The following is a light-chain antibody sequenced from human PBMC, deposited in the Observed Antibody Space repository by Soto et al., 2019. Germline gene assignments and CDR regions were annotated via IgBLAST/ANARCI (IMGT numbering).Light chain of an antibody. V-gene: IGLV2-14*01. Sequence: QSALTQPASVSGSPGQSITISCIGTNRDVGSYNLVSWYQQRPGKAPKLIISEVRNRPSGISYRFTGSKSGNTASLTISGLQAEDEADYYCSSYTTTSTLVFGGGTKLTVL. CDR2: EVR. CDR3: SSYTTTSTLV. J-gene: IGLJ3*02. CDR1: NRDVGSYNL.